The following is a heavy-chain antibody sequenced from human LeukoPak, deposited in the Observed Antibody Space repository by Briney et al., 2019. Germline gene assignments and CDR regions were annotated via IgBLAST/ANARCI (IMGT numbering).Heavy chain of an antibody. J-gene: IGHJ4*02. CDR3: ARGYLGATLFSSIDY. V-gene: IGHV3-30*03. CDR1: GFTFSSYG. CDR2: ISYDGSNK. D-gene: IGHD1-26*01. Sequence: GRSLRLSCAASGFTFSSYGMHWVRQAPGKGLEWVAVISYDGSNKYYADSVKGRFTISRDNSKNTLYLQMNSLRAEDTAVYYCARGYLGATLFSSIDYWGQGTLVTVSS.